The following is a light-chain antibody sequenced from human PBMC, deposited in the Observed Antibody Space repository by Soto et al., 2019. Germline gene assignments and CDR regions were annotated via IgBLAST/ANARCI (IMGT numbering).Light chain of an antibody. Sequence: DIVMTQSPLSLPVTPGAPASISCRSCQSLLHSNGYNYLDWYLQKPGQSPQLLIYLGSNRSSGVPDRFSGSGSGTDFTLKISRVEAEDVGVYYCMQALQTWTFGQGTKVDIK. V-gene: IGKV2-28*01. CDR3: MQALQTWT. J-gene: IGKJ1*01. CDR1: QSLLHSNGYNY. CDR2: LGS.